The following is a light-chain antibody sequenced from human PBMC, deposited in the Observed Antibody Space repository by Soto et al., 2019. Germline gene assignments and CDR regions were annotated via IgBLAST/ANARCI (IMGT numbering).Light chain of an antibody. CDR2: GAS. J-gene: IGKJ4*01. V-gene: IGKV1-39*01. CDR1: QNIDKY. CDR3: QQSYCSPQT. Sequence: DIQMTQHQYTLSASVGDSVTITCRASQNIDKYIHRYRHRQGEAPKFLIYGASRLQSGVPSRVTGSGSRTDFTLTITSLQPEDCGTYYCQQSYCSPQTFGGGTKVDIK.